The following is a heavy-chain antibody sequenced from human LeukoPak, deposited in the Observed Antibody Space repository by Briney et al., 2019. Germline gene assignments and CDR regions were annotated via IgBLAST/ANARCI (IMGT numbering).Heavy chain of an antibody. V-gene: IGHV1-2*02. Sequence: GASVRVSCKASGYTFTDYYMHWVRQAPGQGLEWMGWINPNSGGTNYAQKFQGRVTMTRDTSISTAYMELSRLRSDDTAVYYCARVLKYSSSWYRGDWFDPWGQGTLVTVSS. CDR3: ARVLKYSSSWYRGDWFDP. CDR2: INPNSGGT. J-gene: IGHJ5*02. CDR1: GYTFTDYY. D-gene: IGHD6-13*01.